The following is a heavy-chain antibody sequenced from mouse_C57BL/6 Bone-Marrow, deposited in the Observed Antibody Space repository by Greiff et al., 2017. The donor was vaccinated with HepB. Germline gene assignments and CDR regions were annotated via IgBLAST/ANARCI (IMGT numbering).Heavy chain of an antibody. CDR1: GYAFSSSW. D-gene: IGHD2-2*01. CDR2: IYPGDGDT. J-gene: IGHJ3*01. Sequence: VQLQQSGPELVKPGASVKISCKASGYAFSSSWMNWVKQRPGKGLEWIGRIYPGDGDTNYNGKFKGKATLTADKSSSTAYMQLSSLTSEDSAVYFCARGYLAWFAYWGQGTLVTVSA. CDR3: ARGYLAWFAY. V-gene: IGHV1-82*01.